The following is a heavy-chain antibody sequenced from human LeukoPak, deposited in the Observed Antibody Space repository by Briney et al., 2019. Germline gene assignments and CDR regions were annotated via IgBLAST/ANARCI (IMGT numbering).Heavy chain of an antibody. D-gene: IGHD2-15*01. J-gene: IGHJ4*02. V-gene: IGHV4-4*07. CDR3: ARGGSKAAATFDY. CDR1: GGSISSYY. CDR2: IYTSGIT. Sequence: SETLSLTCTVSGGSISSYYWSWIRQPVGKGLEWIGHIYTSGITNYNPSLKSRVTMSVDTSKNQFSLMLSSVTAADTAVYYCARGGSKAAATFDYWGQGTLVTVFS.